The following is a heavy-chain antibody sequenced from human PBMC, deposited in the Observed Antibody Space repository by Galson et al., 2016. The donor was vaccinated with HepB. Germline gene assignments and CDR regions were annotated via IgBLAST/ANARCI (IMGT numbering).Heavy chain of an antibody. CDR3: VRVRVTTITRWFDP. V-gene: IGHV5-10-1*01. Sequence: QSGAEVKRPGEPLTISCQDSGYSFTSYWINWVRQMPGNGLEWMGRIDPSDSYTSYSPSFQGHVTIPADKSISTAYLQWSSLKPSGTAMYYCVRVRVTTITRWFDPWGQGTLVTVSS. CDR2: IDPSDSYT. CDR1: GYSFTSYW. J-gene: IGHJ5*02. D-gene: IGHD3-10*01.